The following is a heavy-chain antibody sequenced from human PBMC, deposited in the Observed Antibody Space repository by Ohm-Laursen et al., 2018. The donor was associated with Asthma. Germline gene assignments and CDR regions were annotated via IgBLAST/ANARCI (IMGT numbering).Heavy chain of an antibody. V-gene: IGHV3-15*01. CDR1: KFTFSNHW. D-gene: IGHD3-10*01. Sequence: GSLRLSCSASKFTFSNHWMNWVRQAPGKGLEWVGRIRSKAAGGTTDDAAPVKGRFSISRDDSKNTLYLQMSSLKTEDTAVYYCATEVLWFGENYGTDVWGQGTTVTVSS. J-gene: IGHJ6*02. CDR3: ATEVLWFGENYGTDV. CDR2: IRSKAAGGTT.